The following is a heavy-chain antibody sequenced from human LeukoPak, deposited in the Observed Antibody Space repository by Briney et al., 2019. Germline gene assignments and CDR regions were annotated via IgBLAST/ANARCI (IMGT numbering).Heavy chain of an antibody. J-gene: IGHJ4*02. CDR2: ISSSGSTI. V-gene: IGHV3-48*04. Sequence: PGGSLRLSCATSGFSFSSYSMNWVRQAPGKGLEWVSYISSSGSTIDYADSVKGRFTISRDNAKNSLYLQMNSLRAEDTAVYYCSRLREYSYGYADYWGQGTLVTVSS. D-gene: IGHD5-12*01. CDR1: GFSFSSYS. CDR3: SRLREYSYGYADY.